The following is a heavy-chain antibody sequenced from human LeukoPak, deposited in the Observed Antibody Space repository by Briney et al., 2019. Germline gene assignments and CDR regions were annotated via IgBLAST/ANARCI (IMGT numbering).Heavy chain of an antibody. V-gene: IGHV4-39*01. D-gene: IGHD3-3*01. CDR1: GGSISSSSYY. CDR3: ARLPAPGSLALYDFWSGYPHPVDY. CDR2: IYYSGST. J-gene: IGHJ4*02. Sequence: KPSETLSLTCTVSGGSISSSSYYWGWIRQPPGKGLEWIGSIYYSGSTYYNPSLKSRVTISVDTSKNQFSLKLSSVTAADTAVYYCARLPAPGSLALYDFWSGYPHPVDYWGQGTLVTVSS.